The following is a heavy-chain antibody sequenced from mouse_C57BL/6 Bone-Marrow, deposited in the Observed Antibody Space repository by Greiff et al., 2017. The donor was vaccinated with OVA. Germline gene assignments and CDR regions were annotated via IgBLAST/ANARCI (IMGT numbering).Heavy chain of an antibody. CDR3: AKESGSSPWYFDV. D-gene: IGHD1-1*01. J-gene: IGHJ1*03. CDR1: GFSLTSYG. CDR2: IWRGGST. V-gene: IGHV2-5*01. Sequence: QVQLQQSGPGLVQPSQSLPITCTVSGFSLTSYGVHWVRQSPGKGLEWLGVIWRGGSTDYNAAFMSRLSITKDNSKSQVFFKMNSLQADDTAIYYCAKESGSSPWYFDVWGTGTTVTVSS.